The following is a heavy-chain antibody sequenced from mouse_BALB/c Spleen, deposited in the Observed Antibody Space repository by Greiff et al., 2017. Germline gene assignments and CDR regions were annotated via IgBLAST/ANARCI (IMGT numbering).Heavy chain of an antibody. D-gene: IGHD2-4*01. CDR1: GYAFSSSW. J-gene: IGHJ1*01. CDR3: ARSGDYDWYFDV. V-gene: IGHV1-82*01. Sequence: VQLQQSGPELVKPGASVKISCKASGYAFSSSWMNWVKQRPGQGLEWIGRIYPGDGDTNYNGKFKGKATLTADKSSSTAYMQLSSLTSVDSAVYFCARSGDYDWYFDVWGAGTTVTVSS. CDR2: IYPGDGDT.